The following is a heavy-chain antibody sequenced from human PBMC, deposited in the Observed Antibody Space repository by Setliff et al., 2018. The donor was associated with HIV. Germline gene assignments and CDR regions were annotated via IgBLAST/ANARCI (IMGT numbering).Heavy chain of an antibody. D-gene: IGHD5-12*01. Sequence: PSETLSLTCAVYGGSFSEYYWSWIHQSPGKGLEWIGEINHSGSTHYNPPLKSRATISVDTSKNQFSLRLNSVTAADTAVYYCARGATLLPGYSDRWEYFYMDVWGKGTTVTVSS. CDR2: INHSGST. CDR3: ARGATLLPGYSDRWEYFYMDV. CDR1: GGSFSEYY. J-gene: IGHJ6*03. V-gene: IGHV4-34*01.